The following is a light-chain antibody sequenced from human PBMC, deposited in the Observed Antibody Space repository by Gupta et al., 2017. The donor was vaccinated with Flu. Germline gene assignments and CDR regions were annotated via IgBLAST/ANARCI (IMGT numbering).Light chain of an antibody. CDR2: GAF. CDR3: QQSYSNPPMT. CDR1: QNINTY. J-gene: IGKJ4*01. V-gene: IGKV1-39*01. Sequence: PPSLSASIGDRVTITCRASQNINTYLNWYQHKEGKAPKLLIYGAFNLQSGVPSRFSGSRSGTDFTLTITSLQPEDFATYFCQQSYSNPPMTFGGGTKVEI.